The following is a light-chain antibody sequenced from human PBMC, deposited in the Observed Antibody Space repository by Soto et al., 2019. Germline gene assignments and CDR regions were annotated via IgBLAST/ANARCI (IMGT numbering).Light chain of an antibody. V-gene: IGLV2-23*01. J-gene: IGLJ2*01. Sequence: QSALTQPASVSGSPGQSITISCTGTSSDVGGYNLVSWYQQHPGKAPKLMIYEGTKRPSGVSNRFSGSKSGNTASLTISGLPADEAADYYRCSYAGSTTYVVFGGGTKVTVL. CDR3: CSYAGSTTYVV. CDR1: SSDVGGYNL. CDR2: EGT.